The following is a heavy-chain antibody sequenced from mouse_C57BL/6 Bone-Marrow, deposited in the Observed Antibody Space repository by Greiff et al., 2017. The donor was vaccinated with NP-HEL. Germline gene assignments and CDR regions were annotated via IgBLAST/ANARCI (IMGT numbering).Heavy chain of an antibody. D-gene: IGHD1-1*01. CDR2: ISSGGSYT. CDR3: ARQGDYGSSYGYFDV. CDR1: GFTFSSYG. V-gene: IGHV5-6*01. Sequence: EVKLMESGGDLVKPGGSLKLSCAASGFTFSSYGMSWVRQTPDKRLEWVATISSGGSYTYYPDSVKGRFTISRDNAKNTLHLQMSSLKSEDTAMYYCARQGDYGSSYGYFDVWGTGTTVTVSS. J-gene: IGHJ1*03.